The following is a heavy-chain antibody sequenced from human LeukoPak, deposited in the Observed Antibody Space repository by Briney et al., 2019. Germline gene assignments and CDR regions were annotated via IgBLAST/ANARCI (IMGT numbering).Heavy chain of an antibody. D-gene: IGHD2-2*01. Sequence: SETLSLTCAVYGGSFSGYYWSWIRQPPGKGLEWIGEINHSGSTNYNPSLKSRVTISVDTSKNQYSLKLSSVTAADTAVYYCARDDSGYCSSTSCADAFDIWGQGTMVTVSS. J-gene: IGHJ3*02. CDR1: GGSFSGYY. CDR3: ARDDSGYCSSTSCADAFDI. CDR2: INHSGST. V-gene: IGHV4-34*01.